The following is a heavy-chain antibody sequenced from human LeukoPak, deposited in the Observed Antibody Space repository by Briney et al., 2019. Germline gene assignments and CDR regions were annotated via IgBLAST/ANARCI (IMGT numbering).Heavy chain of an antibody. CDR1: GGSFSGYY. Sequence: PSETLSLTCAVYGGSFSGYYWSWIRQPPGKGLEWIGEINHSGSTNYNPSLKSRVTISVDTSKNQFSLKLSSVTAADTAVYYCARGVIAAAPGVGNWFDPWGQGTLVTVSS. D-gene: IGHD6-13*01. CDR2: INHSGST. CDR3: ARGVIAAAPGVGNWFDP. V-gene: IGHV4-34*01. J-gene: IGHJ5*02.